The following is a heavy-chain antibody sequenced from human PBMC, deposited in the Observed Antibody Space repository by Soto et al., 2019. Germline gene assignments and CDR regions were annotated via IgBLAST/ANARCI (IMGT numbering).Heavy chain of an antibody. CDR2: IYYNGST. Sequence: QVLLQESGPRLMKPSQTLSLTCSVSGLTISSASYYWSWIRQHPGKGLEWFGNIYYNGSTYYSPSLKSRLPVWLDTSKNQFSLRLTSVTAADTAVYYCARYRTSGSWSKFDYWGRGTLVTVSS. CDR1: GLTISSASYY. J-gene: IGHJ4*02. CDR3: ARYRTSGSWSKFDY. D-gene: IGHD6-13*01. V-gene: IGHV4-31*03.